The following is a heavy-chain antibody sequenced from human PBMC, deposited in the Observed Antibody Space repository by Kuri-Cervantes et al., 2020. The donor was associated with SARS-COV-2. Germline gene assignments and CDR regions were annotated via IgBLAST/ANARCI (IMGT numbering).Heavy chain of an antibody. CDR1: GFTFSSYA. D-gene: IGHD2-21*01. CDR2: ISGSGGST. CDR3: ANPQRVMN. Sequence: ETLSLTCAASGFTFSSYAMSWVRQAPGKGLEWVSAISGSGGSTYYADSVKGRFTISRDNSKNTLYLQMNSLRAEDTAVYYCANPQRVMNWGQGTLVTVSS. J-gene: IGHJ4*02. V-gene: IGHV3-23*01.